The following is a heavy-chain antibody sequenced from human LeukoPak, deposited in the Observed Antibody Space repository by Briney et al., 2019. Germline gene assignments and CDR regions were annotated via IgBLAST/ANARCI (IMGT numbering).Heavy chain of an antibody. D-gene: IGHD1-26*01. CDR1: GFTFSNYG. J-gene: IGHJ4*02. CDR2: ISYDGSTK. CDR3: AKDSSVWVVGAISFFDY. Sequence: PGRSLRLSCAASGFTFSNYGMHWVRQAPGKGLEWVAAISYDGSTKYYADSVKGRFTSSRDNSKNKLYLQMNSLRPEDTAVYYCAKDSSVWVVGAISFFDYWGQGTLVTVSS. V-gene: IGHV3-30*18.